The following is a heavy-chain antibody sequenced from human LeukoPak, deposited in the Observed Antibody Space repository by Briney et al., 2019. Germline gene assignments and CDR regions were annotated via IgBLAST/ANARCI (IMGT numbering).Heavy chain of an antibody. D-gene: IGHD3-10*01. J-gene: IGHJ4*02. CDR1: GFTVSSNS. CDR3: ARDTAYYYGSGSYYND. Sequence: GGSLRLSCTVSGFTVSSNSMSWVRQAPGRGLEWVSFIYSDNTHYSDSVKGRFTISRDNSKNTLYLQMNSLRAEDTAVYYCARDTAYYYGSGSYYNDWGQGTLVTVSS. V-gene: IGHV3-53*05. CDR2: IYSDNT.